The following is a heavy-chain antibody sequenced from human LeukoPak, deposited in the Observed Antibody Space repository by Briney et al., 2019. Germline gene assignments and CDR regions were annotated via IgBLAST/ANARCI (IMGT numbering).Heavy chain of an antibody. CDR1: GDSISSYY. CDR2: IHYNGDT. CDR3: ARHSRYYDILTGSMDV. J-gene: IGHJ6*03. V-gene: IGHV4-59*08. Sequence: SETLSLTCTVSGDSISSYYWTWIRQPPGKGLEWIGYIHYNGDTYYNPSVMRRLTISIDKSKSQFSLKLSSVTAADTAVYFCARHSRYYDILTGSMDVWGKGTSVIVSS. D-gene: IGHD3-9*01.